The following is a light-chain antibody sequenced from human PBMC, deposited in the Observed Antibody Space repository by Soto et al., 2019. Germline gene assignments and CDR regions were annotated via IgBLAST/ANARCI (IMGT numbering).Light chain of an antibody. Sequence: DIQMTQSPSTLSASVGDRVTITCRASQSISSWLAWYQQKPGKAPKLLIYDASNLETGVPSRFSGSGSGTEFTLTISSLQPDDFATYYCQQYNSVSLLTFGGGTKVDIK. V-gene: IGKV1-5*01. J-gene: IGKJ4*01. CDR2: DAS. CDR3: QQYNSVSLLT. CDR1: QSISSW.